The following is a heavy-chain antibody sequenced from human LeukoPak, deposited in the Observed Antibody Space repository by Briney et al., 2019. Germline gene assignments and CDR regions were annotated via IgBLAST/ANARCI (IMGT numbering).Heavy chain of an antibody. J-gene: IGHJ4*02. CDR3: AREPRYSSGWYGIDY. CDR2: IYSGGST. CDR1: GFTFSDYY. Sequence: GGSLRLSCAASGFTFSDYYMSWVRQAPGKGLEWVSVIYSGGSTYYADSVKGRFTISRDNSKNTLYLQMNSLRAEDTAVYYCAREPRYSSGWYGIDYWGQGTLVTVSS. V-gene: IGHV3-66*01. D-gene: IGHD6-19*01.